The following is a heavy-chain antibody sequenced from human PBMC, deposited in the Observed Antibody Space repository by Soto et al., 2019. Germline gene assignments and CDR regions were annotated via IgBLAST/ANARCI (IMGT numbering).Heavy chain of an antibody. V-gene: IGHV5-10-1*01. D-gene: IGHD2-2*01. J-gene: IGHJ6*02. CDR2: IDPSDSYT. Sequence: GESLKISCKGSGYSFTSYWISWVRQMPGKGLEWTGRIDPSDSYTNYSPSFQGHVTISADKSISTAYLQWSSLKASDTAMYYCARHLYCSSTSCRDGMDVWGQGTTVTVSS. CDR1: GYSFTSYW. CDR3: ARHLYCSSTSCRDGMDV.